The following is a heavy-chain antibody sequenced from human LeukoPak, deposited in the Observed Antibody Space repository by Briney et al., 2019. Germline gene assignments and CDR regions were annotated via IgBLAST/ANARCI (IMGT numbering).Heavy chain of an antibody. J-gene: IGHJ4*02. V-gene: IGHV4-4*07. CDR2: MYISGST. CDR1: GVSITNYY. CDR3: ARDYLVGAPLDS. D-gene: IGHD1-26*01. Sequence: SETLSLTCAVSGVSITNYYWAWIRQPAGKGLEWIGRMYISGSTNYNPSLKSRVSISIDKTKNQFSLKLRSVTAADTAIYYCARDYLVGAPLDSWGQGTLVTVSS.